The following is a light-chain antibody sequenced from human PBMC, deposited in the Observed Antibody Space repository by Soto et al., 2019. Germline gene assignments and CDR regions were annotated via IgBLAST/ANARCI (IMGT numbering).Light chain of an antibody. V-gene: IGKV3-15*01. Sequence: EIAMKQSPATLSVYTGERATISCLASQSVSSDLAWYQQKPGQTPRLLIYSASTRATGIPARFSGGGSGTDFTLTIDNLEPEDFAVYYCQQYGYSPITFGQGTLLEIK. J-gene: IGKJ5*01. CDR3: QQYGYSPIT. CDR2: SAS. CDR1: QSVSSD.